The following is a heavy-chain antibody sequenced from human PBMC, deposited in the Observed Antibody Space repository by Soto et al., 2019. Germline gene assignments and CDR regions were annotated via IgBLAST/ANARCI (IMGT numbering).Heavy chain of an antibody. V-gene: IGHV1-69*13. CDR1: GGTFSSYA. CDR2: IIPIFGTA. J-gene: IGHJ6*02. Sequence: GASVKVSCKASGGTFSSYAISWVRQAPGQGLEWMGGIIPIFGTANYAQKSPRTVTITAHESTTPAYMELSSLRSEDTAVYYCARDSFRGNYYYYGMDVWGQGTTVTASS. CDR3: ARDSFRGNYYYYGMDV. D-gene: IGHD3-16*02.